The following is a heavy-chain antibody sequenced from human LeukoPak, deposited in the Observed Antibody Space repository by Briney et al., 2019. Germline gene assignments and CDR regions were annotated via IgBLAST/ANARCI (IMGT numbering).Heavy chain of an antibody. V-gene: IGHV1-2*02. CDR3: ARLSGGSGSYCFDY. J-gene: IGHJ4*02. Sequence: ASVTVSCKASGYTFTGYYMHWVRQAPGQGLEWMGWINPNSGGTNYAQKFQGRVTMTRDTSISTAYMELSRLRSDDTAVYYCARLSGGSGSYCFDYWGQGTLVTVSS. D-gene: IGHD3-10*01. CDR2: INPNSGGT. CDR1: GYTFTGYY.